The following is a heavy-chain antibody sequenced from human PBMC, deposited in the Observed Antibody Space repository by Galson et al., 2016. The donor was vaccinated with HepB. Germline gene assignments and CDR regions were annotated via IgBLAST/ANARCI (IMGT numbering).Heavy chain of an antibody. J-gene: IGHJ6*02. CDR3: ARSSAAALYTPVNL. CDR2: IYPADSDT. Sequence: QSGAEVKQPGESLKISCEASEYSFTSFWIAWVRQMPGRGLEWVGNIYPADSDTRYSLSFQGHVTISADMSTNTAYLQWSSLKASDTATYFCARSSAAALYTPVNLWGQGTTVTVS. V-gene: IGHV5-51*01. D-gene: IGHD6-13*01. CDR1: EYSFTSFW.